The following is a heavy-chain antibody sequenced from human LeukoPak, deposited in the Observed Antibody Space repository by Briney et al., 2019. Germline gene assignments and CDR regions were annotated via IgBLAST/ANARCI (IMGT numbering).Heavy chain of an antibody. CDR3: TTGVEK. D-gene: IGHD3-3*01. CDR1: GFTFSNAW. V-gene: IGHV3-15*07. CDR2: IKSKTDGETT. J-gene: IGHJ4*02. Sequence: PGGSLRLSCAASGFTFSNAWMNWVRQAPGKGLEWVGRIKSKTDGETTDYGAPVQGRFTILREDAKNTLYLEMNSLKTEDTGVYYCTTGVEKWGQGTRVIVSS.